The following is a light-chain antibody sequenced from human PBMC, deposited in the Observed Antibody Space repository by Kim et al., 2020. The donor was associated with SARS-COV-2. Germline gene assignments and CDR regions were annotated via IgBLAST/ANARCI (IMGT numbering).Light chain of an antibody. J-gene: IGKJ4*01. CDR1: QSVSTN. CDR2: GAS. CDR3: QQYNNWPPLT. Sequence: PGERATLSCRASQSVSTNLAWYQQKPGQAPRLLIYGASTRATGIPARFSGSGSGTEFTLTISSLQSEDFAVYYCQQYNNWPPLTFGGGTKVDIK. V-gene: IGKV3-15*01.